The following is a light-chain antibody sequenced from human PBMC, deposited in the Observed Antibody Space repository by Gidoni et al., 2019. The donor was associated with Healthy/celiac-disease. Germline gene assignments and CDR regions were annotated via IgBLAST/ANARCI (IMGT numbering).Light chain of an antibody. CDR2: LNSDGSH. CDR1: SGHSSYA. CDR3: QTWGTGIHV. Sequence: QLVLTQSPSAYASLGASVKLTCTLSSGHSSYASAWHQQHPEKCPRYLRKLNSDGSHSKGDGIPDRFSGSSSGAEHYLTICSLQSEDEADYYWQTWGTGIHVFGTGTKVTVL. V-gene: IGLV4-69*01. J-gene: IGLJ1*01.